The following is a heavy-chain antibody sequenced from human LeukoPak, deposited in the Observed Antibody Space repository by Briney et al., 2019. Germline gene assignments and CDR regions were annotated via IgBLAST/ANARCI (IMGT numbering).Heavy chain of an antibody. CDR1: RFTFSNYA. Sequence: GGSLRLSCAASRFTFSNYAMNWVRQAPGKGLEWVSTFSGSGRNTYYADSVKGRFTISRDDSKNTLYLQMDSLRAEETAVYYCARDLGIAARPVFDQWGQGTLVTVSS. V-gene: IGHV3-23*01. J-gene: IGHJ4*02. CDR2: FSGSGRNT. D-gene: IGHD6-6*01. CDR3: ARDLGIAARPVFDQ.